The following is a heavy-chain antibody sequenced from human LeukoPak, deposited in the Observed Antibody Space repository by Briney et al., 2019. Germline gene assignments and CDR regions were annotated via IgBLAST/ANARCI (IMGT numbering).Heavy chain of an antibody. CDR1: GGSISSYY. CDR2: IYTSGST. J-gene: IGHJ4*02. CDR3: ARGPDYVWGSYSD. Sequence: SETLSLTCTVSGGSISSYYWSWIRQPARKGLEWIGRIYTSGSTNYNPSLKSRVTMSVDTSKNQFSLELSSVTAADTAVYYCARGPDYVWGSYSDWGQGTLVTVSS. D-gene: IGHD3-16*01. V-gene: IGHV4-4*07.